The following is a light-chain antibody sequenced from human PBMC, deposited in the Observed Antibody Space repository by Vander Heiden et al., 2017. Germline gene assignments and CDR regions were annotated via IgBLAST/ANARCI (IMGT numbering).Light chain of an antibody. Sequence: SALTQPASVSGSTGQPITITVTGTSSDVGIYNDVSWYQQHPGKDPKLMIYDVTNRPSGVANRFSGSKSGNTASLTISGLQAEDEGDYYCSSYTSSSPYVFGTGTKVTVL. J-gene: IGLJ1*01. V-gene: IGLV2-14*03. CDR3: SSYTSSSPYV. CDR1: SSDVGIYND. CDR2: DVT.